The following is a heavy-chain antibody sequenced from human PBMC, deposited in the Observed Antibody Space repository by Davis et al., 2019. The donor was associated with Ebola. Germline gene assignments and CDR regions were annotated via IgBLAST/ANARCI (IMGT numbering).Heavy chain of an antibody. CDR1: GYTFTGFY. CDR2: INPNTGGT. J-gene: IGHJ5*02. Sequence: AASVKVSCKASGYTFTGFYIHWARQAPGQGLEWLGWINPNTGGTNLAQKFQGRVTMTRNTSISTAYMELSSLRSEDTAVYYCAREGVSSGYPDNWFDPWGQGTLVTVSS. D-gene: IGHD3-22*01. V-gene: IGHV1-2*02. CDR3: AREGVSSGYPDNWFDP.